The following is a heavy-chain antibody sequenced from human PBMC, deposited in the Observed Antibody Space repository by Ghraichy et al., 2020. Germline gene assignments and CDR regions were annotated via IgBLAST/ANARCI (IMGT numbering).Heavy chain of an antibody. J-gene: IGHJ6*02. CDR1: GFTFSSYA. D-gene: IGHD2-15*01. CDR3: AKAPGCIVVVVAALYGMDV. V-gene: IGHV3-23*01. CDR2: ISGSGGST. Sequence: GGSLRLSCAASGFTFSSYAMSWVRQAPGKGLEWVSAISGSGGSTYYADSVKGRFTISRDNSKNTLYLQMNSLRAEDTAVYYCAKAPGCIVVVVAALYGMDVWGQGTTVTVSS.